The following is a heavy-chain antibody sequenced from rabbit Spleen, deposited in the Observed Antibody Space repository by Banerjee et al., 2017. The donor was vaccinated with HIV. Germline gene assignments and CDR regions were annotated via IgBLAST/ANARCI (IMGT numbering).Heavy chain of an antibody. CDR2: IYEGGGSI. V-gene: IGHV1S40*01. Sequence: QSLEESGGGLVQPEGSLTLTCTASGFYFSMNYYMCWVRQAPGKGHEWIACIYEGGGSIRFAYWARGRLGISKTSTTTVTLQTPKLTIANAAAYFCAWGSGDSSSSSDLDLWGPGTLVTVS. CDR1: GFYFSMNYY. J-gene: IGHJ6*01. CDR3: AWGSGDSSSSSDLDL. D-gene: IGHD3-1*01.